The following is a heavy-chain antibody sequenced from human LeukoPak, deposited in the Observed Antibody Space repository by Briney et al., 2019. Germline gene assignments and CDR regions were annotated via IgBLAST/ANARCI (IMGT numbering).Heavy chain of an antibody. CDR3: ARASSSWTFDY. D-gene: IGHD6-13*01. J-gene: IGHJ4*02. V-gene: IGHV4-61*01. Sequence: SETLSLTCTVSGVAVSSGSYYWSWIRQPPGKGLEWIGYIYYSGSTNYNPSLKSRVTISEDTSKNQVSLKLTSVTAADTAVYYCARASSSWTFDYWGQGTLVTVSS. CDR1: GVAVSSGSYY. CDR2: IYYSGST.